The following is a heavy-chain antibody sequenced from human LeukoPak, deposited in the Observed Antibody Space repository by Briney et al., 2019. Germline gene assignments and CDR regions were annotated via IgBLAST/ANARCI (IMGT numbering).Heavy chain of an antibody. J-gene: IGHJ3*02. D-gene: IGHD4-17*01. Sequence: GGSLRLSCVASGFTFSSYEMNWVRQAPGKGLEWVSYISRSGSTIYHADSVKGRFTLSRDNAKKSLYLEMKSLRAEDTAVYCCARERETTVTYDAFDIWGLGTMVTVSS. V-gene: IGHV3-48*03. CDR1: GFTFSSYE. CDR2: ISRSGSTI. CDR3: ARERETTVTYDAFDI.